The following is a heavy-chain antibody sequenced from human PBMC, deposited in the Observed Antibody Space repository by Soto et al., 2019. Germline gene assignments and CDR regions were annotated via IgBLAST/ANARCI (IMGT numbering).Heavy chain of an antibody. CDR3: ARDLRYCSGGSCYPKFDY. Sequence: QVQLVQSGAEVKKPGSSVKVSCKASGGTFSRYAISWVRQAPGQGLEWMGGIIPIFGTANYAQKFQGRVTITADESTSTAYMELSSLRSEDTAVYYCARDLRYCSGGSCYPKFDYWGQGTLVTVSS. V-gene: IGHV1-69*01. J-gene: IGHJ4*02. D-gene: IGHD2-15*01. CDR1: GGTFSRYA. CDR2: IIPIFGTA.